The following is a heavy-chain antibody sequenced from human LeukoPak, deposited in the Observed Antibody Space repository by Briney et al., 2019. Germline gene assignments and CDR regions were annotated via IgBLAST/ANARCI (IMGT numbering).Heavy chain of an antibody. CDR3: ARGYGYSGYDFDY. D-gene: IGHD5-12*01. CDR1: GYTFTSYY. J-gene: IGHJ4*02. Sequence: ASVKVSCKASGYTFTSYYMHWVRQAPGQGLEWMGIISPSGGSTRYTQKFQGRVTMTRNTSISTAYMELSSLRSEDTAVYYCARGYGYSGYDFDYWGQGTLVTVSS. CDR2: ISPSGGST. V-gene: IGHV1-46*01.